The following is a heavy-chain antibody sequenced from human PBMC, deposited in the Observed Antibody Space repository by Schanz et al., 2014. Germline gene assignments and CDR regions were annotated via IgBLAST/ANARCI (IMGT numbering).Heavy chain of an antibody. CDR2: IWYDGSNK. Sequence: QVQLVESGGGVVQPGRSLRLSCAASGFAFSVYGMHWVRQAPGKGLEWVAFIWYDGSNKYYADSVKGRFTISRDSPKNTLYLQMNSLRAEDTAVYYCAKARRKSNCSGGRCFHYSYYGMDVWGQGTTVTVSS. D-gene: IGHD2-15*01. CDR1: GFAFSVYG. J-gene: IGHJ6*02. CDR3: AKARRKSNCSGGRCFHYSYYGMDV. V-gene: IGHV3-33*06.